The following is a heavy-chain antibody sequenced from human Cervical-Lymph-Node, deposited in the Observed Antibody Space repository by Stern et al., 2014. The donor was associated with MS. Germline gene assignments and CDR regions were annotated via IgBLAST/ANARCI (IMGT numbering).Heavy chain of an antibody. V-gene: IGHV3-11*01. CDR2: ISSCGSTI. J-gene: IGHJ6*02. Sequence: VQLVESGGGLVKPGGSLRLSCAASGFTFSDYYMGWIRHAPGQGLERDSYISSCGSTIYHAGSVKGRFTISHTNATNSLLLQRNSLRAEDTAVYYGARELGVLDVWGQGTTVTVSS. CDR1: GFTFSDYY. CDR3: ARELGVLDV.